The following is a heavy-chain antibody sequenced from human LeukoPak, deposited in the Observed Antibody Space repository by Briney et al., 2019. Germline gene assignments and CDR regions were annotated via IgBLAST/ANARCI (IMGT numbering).Heavy chain of an antibody. CDR3: TSEGAHDYGDYTPGY. CDR1: GFTFSGSA. V-gene: IGHV3-73*01. D-gene: IGHD4-17*01. J-gene: IGHJ4*02. Sequence: GGSLRLSCVASGFTFSGSAMHWVRQASGKGLGWVGRIRSKANSYATAYAASVKGRFTISRDDSKNTAYLQMNSLKTEDTAVYYCTSEGAHDYGDYTPGYWGQGTLVTVSS. CDR2: IRSKANSYAT.